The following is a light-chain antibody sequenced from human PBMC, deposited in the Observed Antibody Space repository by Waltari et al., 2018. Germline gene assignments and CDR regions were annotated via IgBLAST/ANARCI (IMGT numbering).Light chain of an antibody. CDR2: DVS. V-gene: IGLV2-14*01. J-gene: IGLJ2*01. CDR3: SSYTSSSTVV. CDR1: SSDVGGYNY. Sequence: QSALTQPASVSGSPGQSITISCTGTSSDVGGYNYVSWYQQHPGNAPKLMIYDVSKRPSVVSNRFSGSKSGNTASLTISGLQAEDEADYYCSSYTSSSTVVFGGGTKLTVL.